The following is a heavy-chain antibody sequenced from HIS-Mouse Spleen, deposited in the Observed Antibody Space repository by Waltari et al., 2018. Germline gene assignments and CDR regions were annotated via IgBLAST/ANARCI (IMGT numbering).Heavy chain of an antibody. CDR1: TFSSYG. CDR3: AKDEQQLAWNFDY. J-gene: IGHJ4*02. CDR2: ISYDGSNK. Sequence: TFSSYGMHWVRQAPGKGLEWVAVISYDGSNKYYADSVKGRFTISRDNSKNTLYLQMNSLRAEDTAVYYCAKDEQQLAWNFDYWGQGTLVTVSS. V-gene: IGHV3-30*18. D-gene: IGHD6-13*01.